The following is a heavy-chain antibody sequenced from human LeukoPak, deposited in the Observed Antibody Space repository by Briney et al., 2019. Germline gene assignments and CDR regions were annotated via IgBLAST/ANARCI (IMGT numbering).Heavy chain of an antibody. Sequence: GGSLRLSCVASGFNYNTYWMSWVRQAPGKGLEWVANIKQDGSEKNYVDSVKGRFTISRDNAKNSLYLQMNSLRAEDTAIYYCTRDYRGTFDYWGQGTLVTVSS. D-gene: IGHD1-26*01. CDR2: IKQDGSEK. CDR3: TRDYRGTFDY. J-gene: IGHJ4*02. V-gene: IGHV3-7*03. CDR1: GFNYNTYW.